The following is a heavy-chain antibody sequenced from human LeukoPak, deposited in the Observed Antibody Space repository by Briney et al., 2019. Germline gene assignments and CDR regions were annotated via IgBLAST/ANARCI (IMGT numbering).Heavy chain of an antibody. CDR1: GGTFSSYG. J-gene: IGHJ6*03. V-gene: IGHV1-69*06. D-gene: IGHD5-12*01. CDR2: IIPIFGTT. CDR3: ARLSMGLRYSKNSDYMDV. Sequence: SVKVSCKASGGTFSSYGISWVRQAPGQGLEWVGGIIPIFGTTNYAQKFQGRVTIIADKSTSTAYMELSRLKSEDAAVYYCARLSMGLRYSKNSDYMDVWGKGTTVTVSS.